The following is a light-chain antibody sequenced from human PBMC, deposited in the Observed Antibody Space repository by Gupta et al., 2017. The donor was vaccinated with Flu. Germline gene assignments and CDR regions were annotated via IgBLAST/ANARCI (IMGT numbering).Light chain of an antibody. CDR2: GAS. CDR1: QSVSSRY. J-gene: IGKJ1*01. Sequence: ILLTQSPGTLSLSPGEGATPSCRASQSVSSRYLTWYQQKPGQAPRLLIYGASSRANGIPARFSGSGSGTEFTLTVSSREPEDFAVYYCQHESNSLRTFGQGTKVEIK. V-gene: IGKV3-20*01. CDR3: QHESNSLRT.